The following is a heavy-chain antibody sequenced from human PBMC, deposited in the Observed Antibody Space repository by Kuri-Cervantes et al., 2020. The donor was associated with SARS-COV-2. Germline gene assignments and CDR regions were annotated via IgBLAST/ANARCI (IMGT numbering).Heavy chain of an antibody. CDR1: GFTFSNYD. D-gene: IGHD4-11*01. CDR2: ISSDGSNK. V-gene: IGHV3-30*18. Sequence: GESLKISCAASGFTFSNYDIHWVRQAPGKGLEWVAVISSDGSNKYYADSVKGRFTISRDNSKNTLYLQMNSLRAEDTAVYYCAKPHYSKAYYYGMDVWGQGTTVTVSS. J-gene: IGHJ6*02. CDR3: AKPHYSKAYYYGMDV.